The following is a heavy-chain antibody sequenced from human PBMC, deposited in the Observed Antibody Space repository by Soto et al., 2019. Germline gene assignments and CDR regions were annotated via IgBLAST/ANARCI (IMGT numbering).Heavy chain of an antibody. V-gene: IGHV5-51*01. Sequence: GESLKISCKGSGYSFTSYWIGWVRQMPGKGLEWMGTIYTGDSDTRYSPSLQGQVTISADKPISTAYLQWSSLKASDTAMYYCARRDYYDSSGPHGAFDIWGQGTMVTVSS. CDR3: ARRDYYDSSGPHGAFDI. J-gene: IGHJ3*02. D-gene: IGHD3-22*01. CDR2: IYTGDSDT. CDR1: GYSFTSYW.